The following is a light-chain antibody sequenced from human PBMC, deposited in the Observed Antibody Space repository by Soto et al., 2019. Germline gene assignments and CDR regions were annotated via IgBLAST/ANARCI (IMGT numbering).Light chain of an antibody. J-gene: IGLJ2*01. CDR2: DVS. Sequence: QSALTQPASVSGSPGQSITISCTGTSSDVGGYNYVSWYQQHPGKAPKLMIYDVSNRPSGDSHRFSGSKSGKTASLTISGLQAEDEADYYCNSYSSSSTVVFGGGTKLTV. CDR3: NSYSSSSTVV. V-gene: IGLV2-14*01. CDR1: SSDVGGYNY.